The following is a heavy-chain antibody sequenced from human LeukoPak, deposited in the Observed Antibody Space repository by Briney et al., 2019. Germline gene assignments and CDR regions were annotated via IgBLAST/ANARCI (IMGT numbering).Heavy chain of an antibody. Sequence: SETLSLTCTVSGGSISSNSYYWGWIRQPPGKGLEWIGSIYYSGNTYYNPSLKSRVTISVDTSKNQFSLKLSSVTAADTAVYYCARDLENIDAFDIWGQGTMVTVSS. CDR3: ARDLENIDAFDI. CDR1: GGSISSNSYY. J-gene: IGHJ3*02. D-gene: IGHD1/OR15-1a*01. V-gene: IGHV4-39*07. CDR2: IYYSGNT.